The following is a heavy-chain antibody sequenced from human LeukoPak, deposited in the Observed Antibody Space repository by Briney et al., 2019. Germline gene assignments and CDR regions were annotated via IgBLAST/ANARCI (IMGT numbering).Heavy chain of an antibody. CDR2: IYRGGTT. CDR3: ARSERGNFVDHTQSFGYYYMDV. J-gene: IGHJ6*03. Sequence: GGSLRFSCAASGVIVGHNHRTWVRRAPGKGLEWVWVIYRGGTTYYADSVNGRFTISRDDSKNTLFLHMNSLRVEDTAVYYCARSERGNFVDHTQSFGYYYMDVWGKGTTVAVSS. CDR1: GVIVGHNH. D-gene: IGHD3-10*01. V-gene: IGHV3-53*01.